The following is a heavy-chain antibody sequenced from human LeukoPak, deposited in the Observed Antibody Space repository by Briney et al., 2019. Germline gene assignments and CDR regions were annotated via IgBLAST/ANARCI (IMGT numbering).Heavy chain of an antibody. V-gene: IGHV4-59*01. CDR1: GGSISSYY. D-gene: IGHD3-10*01. CDR3: ARGAITMVRGVIKDYGMDV. Sequence: SETLSLTCTVSGGSISSYYWSWIRQPPGKGLEWIGYIYYSGSTNYNPSLKSRVTTSVDTSKNQFSLKLSSVTAADTAVYYCARGAITMVRGVIKDYGMDVWGQGTTVTVSS. CDR2: IYYSGST. J-gene: IGHJ6*02.